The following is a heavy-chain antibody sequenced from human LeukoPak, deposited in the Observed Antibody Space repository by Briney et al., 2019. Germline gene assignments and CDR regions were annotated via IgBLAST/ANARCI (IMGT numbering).Heavy chain of an antibody. J-gene: IGHJ2*01. Sequence: PSETLSLTCTVSGGSISSYYWSWIRQPPGKGLEWIGYIYYSGCTNYNPPLKSRVTISVDTSKNQFSLKLSSVTAADTAVYYCARPDTATYWYFDLWGRGTLVTVSS. D-gene: IGHD5-18*01. CDR2: IYYSGCT. CDR1: GGSISSYY. CDR3: ARPDTATYWYFDL. V-gene: IGHV4-59*01.